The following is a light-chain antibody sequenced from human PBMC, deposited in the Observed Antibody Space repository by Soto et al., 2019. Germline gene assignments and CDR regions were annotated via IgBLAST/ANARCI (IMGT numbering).Light chain of an antibody. Sequence: DIQMTQSPSTLSASVGDRVTLTCRASQTINNWLAWYQQKPGKPPKLLIYDASTLETGVPSRFSGSGSGTEFTLTISSLQPDDFATYYCQQYNGYSTWTFGQGTKVDIK. CDR3: QQYNGYSTWT. V-gene: IGKV1-5*01. J-gene: IGKJ1*01. CDR1: QTINNW. CDR2: DAS.